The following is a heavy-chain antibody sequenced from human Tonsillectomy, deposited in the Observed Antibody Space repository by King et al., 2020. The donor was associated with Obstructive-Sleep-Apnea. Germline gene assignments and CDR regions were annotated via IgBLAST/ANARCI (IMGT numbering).Heavy chain of an antibody. CDR1: GFTFNTYA. CDR2: IWYDGSNK. Sequence: VQLVESGGGVVQPGRSLRLSCSASGFTFNTYAMHWVRQAPGKGLEWVTLIWYDGSNKYYADSVKGRFTISRDNSKNTVYLHMNSLRDEDTAVYYCARDIGGYSSRGIDYGGQGILVTVPS. J-gene: IGHJ4*02. V-gene: IGHV3-33*01. CDR3: ARDIGGYSSRGIDY. D-gene: IGHD6-19*01.